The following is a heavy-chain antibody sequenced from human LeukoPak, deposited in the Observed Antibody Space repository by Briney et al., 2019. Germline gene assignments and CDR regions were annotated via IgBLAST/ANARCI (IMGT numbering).Heavy chain of an antibody. D-gene: IGHD5-12*01. CDR3: AKGRYSGYDSKDS. V-gene: IGHV3-74*01. Sequence: GGSRRPSWPPPGFTSSIYWMHWVRQPPGKGLVWVSRINSDGSSTSYADSVKGRFTISRDNSRNTLSLQMNSLRAEDTAVYFCAKGRYSGYDSKDSWGQGTLVTVSS. CDR1: GFTSSIYW. J-gene: IGHJ4*02. CDR2: INSDGSST.